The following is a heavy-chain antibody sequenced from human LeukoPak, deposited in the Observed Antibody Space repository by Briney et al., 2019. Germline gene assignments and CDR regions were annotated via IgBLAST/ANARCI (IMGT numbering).Heavy chain of an antibody. CDR1: GYTFTGYY. J-gene: IGHJ4*02. Sequence: ASVKVSCKASGYTFTGYYMHWVRQAPGQGLEWMGWINPNSGGTNYAQKFQGRVTMTRDTSISTAYMELSRLRSEDTAVYYCARDSIVGATETGGVDYWGQGTLVTVSS. D-gene: IGHD1-26*01. V-gene: IGHV1-2*02. CDR3: ARDSIVGATETGGVDY. CDR2: INPNSGGT.